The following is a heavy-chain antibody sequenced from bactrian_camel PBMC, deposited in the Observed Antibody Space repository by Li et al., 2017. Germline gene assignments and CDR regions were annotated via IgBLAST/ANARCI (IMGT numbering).Heavy chain of an antibody. D-gene: IGHD2*01. J-gene: IGHJ4*01. CDR2: IYSDGSIT. CDR3: KAECRSYYIITV. V-gene: IGHV3S6*01. Sequence: VQLVESGGGLVQPGGSLRLSCTASGYTFSSYGVSWVRQAPGKGLEWVSGIYSDGSITYYKDSAKGRFTISQQHSTDTVYLQMNSLKPEDTAMYYCKAECRSYYIITVWGQGTQVTVS. CDR1: GYTFSSYG.